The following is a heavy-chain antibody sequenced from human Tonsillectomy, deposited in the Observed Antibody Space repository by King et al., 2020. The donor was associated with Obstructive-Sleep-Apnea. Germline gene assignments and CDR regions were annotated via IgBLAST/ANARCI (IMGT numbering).Heavy chain of an antibody. V-gene: IGHV4-31*03. D-gene: IGHD3-10*02. J-gene: IGHJ4*02. Sequence: VQLQESGPGLVTPSQTLSLTCTVSGGSIGSGGFYWSWIRQLPGRDLEWIGYIYNGETSYYNPSLESRVTISADTSKDQFSLKLTSVTAADTAVYYCARDHDRERGIFAYWGQGTLVTVSS. CDR1: GGSIGSGGFY. CDR3: ARDHDRERGIFAY. CDR2: IYNGETS.